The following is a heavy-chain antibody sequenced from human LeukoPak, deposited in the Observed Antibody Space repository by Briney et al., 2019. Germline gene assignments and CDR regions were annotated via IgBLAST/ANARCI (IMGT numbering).Heavy chain of an antibody. Sequence: SVKVSCKASGGTFSSYAISWVRQAPGQGLEWMGGIIPIFGTANYAQKFQGRVTITTDESTSTAYMELSSLRSEDTAVYYCARGNRGVILTAMRGNWFDAWGQGTLVTVSS. CDR1: GGTFSSYA. J-gene: IGHJ5*02. CDR3: ARGNRGVILTAMRGNWFDA. V-gene: IGHV1-69*05. CDR2: IIPIFGTA. D-gene: IGHD2-21*02.